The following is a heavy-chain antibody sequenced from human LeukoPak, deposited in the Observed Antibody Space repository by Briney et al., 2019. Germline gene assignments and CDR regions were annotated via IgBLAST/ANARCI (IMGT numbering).Heavy chain of an antibody. CDR2: INHSGST. D-gene: IGHD4-17*01. Sequence: SETLSLTCAVYGGSFSGYYWSWIRQPPGKGLEWIGEINHSGSTNYNPSLKSRVTISVDTSQNQFSLRLSSVTAADTAVYYCERDGDGDYADHWGQGTLVTVSS. V-gene: IGHV4-34*01. J-gene: IGHJ5*02. CDR3: ERDGDGDYADH. CDR1: GGSFSGYY.